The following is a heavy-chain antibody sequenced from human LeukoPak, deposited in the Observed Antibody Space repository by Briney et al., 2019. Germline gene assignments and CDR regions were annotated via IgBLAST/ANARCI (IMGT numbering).Heavy chain of an antibody. Sequence: ASVKVSCKASGGTFSSYAISWVRQAPGQGLEWMGGIIPIFGTANYAQKFQGRVTITADKSTSTAYMELSSLRSEDTAVYYCVGGSRFTKGSYFDYWGQGTLVTVSS. D-gene: IGHD3-16*01. J-gene: IGHJ4*02. CDR2: IIPIFGTA. CDR1: GGTFSSYA. CDR3: VGGSRFTKGSYFDY. V-gene: IGHV1-69*06.